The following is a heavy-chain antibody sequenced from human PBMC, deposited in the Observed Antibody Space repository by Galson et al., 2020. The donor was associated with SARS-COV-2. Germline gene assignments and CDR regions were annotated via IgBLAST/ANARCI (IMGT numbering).Heavy chain of an antibody. CDR2: IFSNDEK. CDR3: ARIRRMDLDWLLRAATPNYYFDY. CDR1: GFSLSNARMG. Sequence: SGPTLVKPTETLTLTCTVSGFSLSNARMGVSWIRQPPGKVLEWLAHIFSNDEKSYSTSLKSRLTISKDTSKSQVVLTMTNMDPVDTATYYCARIRRMDLDWLLRAATPNYYFDYWGQGTLVTVSS. D-gene: IGHD3-9*01. V-gene: IGHV2-26*01. J-gene: IGHJ4*02.